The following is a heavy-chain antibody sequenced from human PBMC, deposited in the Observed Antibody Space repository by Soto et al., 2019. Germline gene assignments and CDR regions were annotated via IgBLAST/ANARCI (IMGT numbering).Heavy chain of an antibody. CDR3: AKDLFRYYDILTGVSGMDV. CDR2: ISYDGSNK. CDR1: GFTFSSYG. Sequence: QVQLVESGGGVVQPGRSLRLSCAASGFTFSSYGMHWVRQAPGKGLAGVAGISYDGSNKYYADSVKGRFTISRDNSKNTLYLQMNSLRAEDTAVYYCAKDLFRYYDILTGVSGMDVWGQGNTVTVSS. V-gene: IGHV3-30*18. J-gene: IGHJ6*02. D-gene: IGHD3-9*01.